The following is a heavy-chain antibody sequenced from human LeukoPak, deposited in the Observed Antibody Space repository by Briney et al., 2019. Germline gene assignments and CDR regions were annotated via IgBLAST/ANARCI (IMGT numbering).Heavy chain of an antibody. V-gene: IGHV1-2*02. CDR2: INPNSGGT. CDR1: GYTFTGYY. CDR3: ARVRDMTWDYYYMDV. Sequence: ASVKVSCKASGYTFTGYYMHWVRQAPGQGLEWMGWINPNSGGTNYAQKFQGRVTMTRDTSISTAYMELSRLRSGDTAVYFCARVRDMTWDYYYMDVWGKGTTVTVSS. J-gene: IGHJ6*03. D-gene: IGHD2-21*02.